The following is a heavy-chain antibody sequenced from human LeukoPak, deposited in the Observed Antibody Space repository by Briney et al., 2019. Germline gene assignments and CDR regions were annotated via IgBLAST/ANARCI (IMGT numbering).Heavy chain of an antibody. CDR1: GGSFSGYY. D-gene: IGHD6-19*01. J-gene: IGHJ4*02. CDR3: ARGLRAGWYLQGHFDY. V-gene: IGHV4-34*01. Sequence: SETLSLTCAVYGGSFSGYYWSWIRQPPGKGLEWIGEINHSGSTNYNPSLKSRVTISVDTSKNQFSLKLSSVTAADTAMYYCARGLRAGWYLQGHFDYWGQGTLVTVSS. CDR2: INHSGST.